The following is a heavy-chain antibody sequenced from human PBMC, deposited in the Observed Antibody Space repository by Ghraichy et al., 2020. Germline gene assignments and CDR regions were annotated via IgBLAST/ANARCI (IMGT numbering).Heavy chain of an antibody. CDR2: IYYTGST. D-gene: IGHD1-26*01. CDR1: GGSISNYY. CDR3: ARLSGGYFDY. Sequence: ESLNISCTVSGGSISNYYWSWIRQPPGKGLEWIGYIYYTGSTNYNSSLKSRVSISVDTSKNQFSLNLISVTAADTAVYYCARLSGGYFDYWGQGTPVTVSS. J-gene: IGHJ4*02. V-gene: IGHV4-59*01.